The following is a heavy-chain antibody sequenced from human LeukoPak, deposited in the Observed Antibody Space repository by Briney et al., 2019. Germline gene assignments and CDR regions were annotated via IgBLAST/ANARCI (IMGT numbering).Heavy chain of an antibody. V-gene: IGHV3-23*01. Sequence: PGGALILGFVASGFTFSTYFSTWVPQGQGKGLELVSSFYGSGRKIFYADSVKGRFTISRDKSTHTLYLQMNSLRVEDTGVYYCAKDVVPDGAWAIYYWGQRTLVTVSS. CDR2: FYGSGRKI. CDR1: GFTFSTYF. J-gene: IGHJ4*02. CDR3: AKDVVPDGAWAIYY. D-gene: IGHD4-17*01.